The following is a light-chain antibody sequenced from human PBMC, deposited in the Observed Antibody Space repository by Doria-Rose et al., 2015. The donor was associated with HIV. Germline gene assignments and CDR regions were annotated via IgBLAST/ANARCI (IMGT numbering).Light chain of an antibody. Sequence: QSVVTQPPSVSGAPGQRVAISCTGSSSNIGAGFDVNWYQQFPGTAPKLLIQGNTNRPSGVPDRFSGSKSGTSASLAISGPRAEDEADYYCQSYDSRLSVYVFGTGTKVTVL. CDR3: QSYDSRLSVYV. CDR2: GNT. CDR1: SSNIGAGFD. V-gene: IGLV1-40*01. J-gene: IGLJ1*01.